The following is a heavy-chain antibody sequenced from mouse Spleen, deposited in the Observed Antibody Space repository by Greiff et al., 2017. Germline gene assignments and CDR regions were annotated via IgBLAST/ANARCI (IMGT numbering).Heavy chain of an antibody. V-gene: IGHV2-2*01. CDR1: GFSLTSYG. CDR2: IWSGGST. CDR3: ARNSGSLAY. Sequence: VMLVESGPGLVQPSQSLSITCTVSGFSLTSYGVHWVRQSPGKGLEWLGVIWSGGSTDYNAAFISRLSISKDNSKSQVFFKMNSLQADDTAIYYCARNSGSLAYWGQGTLVTVSA. D-gene: IGHD1-1*01. J-gene: IGHJ3*01.